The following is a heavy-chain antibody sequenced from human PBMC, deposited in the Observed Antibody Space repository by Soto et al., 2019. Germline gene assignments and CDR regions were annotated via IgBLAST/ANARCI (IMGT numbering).Heavy chain of an antibody. J-gene: IGHJ6*02. D-gene: IGHD2-15*01. CDR1: GGSISSYY. CDR2: IYYSGST. Sequence: SETLSLTCTVSGGSISSYYWSWIRQPPGKGLEWIGYIYYSGSTNYNPSLKSPVTISVDTSKNQFSLKLSSVTAADTAVYYCARVERIVHPPGSGSGGSCPLCYYYGMDVWGQGTTVTVSS. V-gene: IGHV4-59*01. CDR3: ARVERIVHPPGSGSGGSCPLCYYYGMDV.